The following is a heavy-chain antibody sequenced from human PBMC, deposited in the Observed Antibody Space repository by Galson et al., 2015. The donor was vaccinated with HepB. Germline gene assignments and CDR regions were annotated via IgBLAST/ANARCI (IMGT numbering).Heavy chain of an antibody. V-gene: IGHV1-3*01. CDR2: INAGNGHT. CDR3: ARDHSGSYHEAFDI. Sequence: SVKVSCKASGYAFSNYAIHWVRQAPGQGLEWMAWINAGNGHTEYSQKFQGRVTISRDTSARTAYMELSSLRSEDTAVYYCARDHSGSYHEAFDIWGQGTMVTVSS. D-gene: IGHD1-26*01. CDR1: GYAFSNYA. J-gene: IGHJ3*02.